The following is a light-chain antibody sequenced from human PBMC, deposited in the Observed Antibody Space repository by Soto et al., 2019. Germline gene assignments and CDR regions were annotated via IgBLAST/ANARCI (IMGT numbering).Light chain of an antibody. V-gene: IGKV1-5*01. CDR1: QSVSGW. CDR2: DAS. J-gene: IGKJ1*01. Sequence: DIQRTQSPSTLSASVGDTVTVTCRARQSVSGWLAWYQQKPGESPKLLIYDASALPRGVPSRFSGSGSGPEYALTISSLQPDDVATYYCQQYNSYWTFGQGTKVDIK. CDR3: QQYNSYWT.